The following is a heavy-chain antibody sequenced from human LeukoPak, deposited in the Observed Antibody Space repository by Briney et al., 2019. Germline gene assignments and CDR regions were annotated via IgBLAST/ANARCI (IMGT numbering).Heavy chain of an antibody. CDR2: INQDGSEK. Sequence: GGSLRLSCAASGFTFSNAWMNWVRQAPGKGLERVANINQDGSEKYYVDSVKGRFTISRDNAKNSLYLQMNSLRAEDTAVYYCARDKSVYYDTSGSRFDYWGQGTLVTVSS. CDR1: GFTFSNAW. D-gene: IGHD3-22*01. J-gene: IGHJ4*02. V-gene: IGHV3-7*01. CDR3: ARDKSVYYDTSGSRFDY.